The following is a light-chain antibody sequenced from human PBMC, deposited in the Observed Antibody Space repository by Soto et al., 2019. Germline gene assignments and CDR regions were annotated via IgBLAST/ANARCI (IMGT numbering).Light chain of an antibody. Sequence: EIVMTQSPATLSVSPGERATLSCRASQSISRNVAWYQEKPGQAPRLLIYAASTRATGIPARFSGSGSGTEFTLTISSLQSEDVAVYHCQQYSTWPFTFGGGTKVEI. J-gene: IGKJ4*01. CDR1: QSISRN. CDR2: AAS. CDR3: QQYSTWPFT. V-gene: IGKV3-15*01.